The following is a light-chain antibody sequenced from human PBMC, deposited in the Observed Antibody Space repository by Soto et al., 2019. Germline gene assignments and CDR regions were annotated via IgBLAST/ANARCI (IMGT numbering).Light chain of an antibody. Sequence: DIQLTQSPSTLSASVGDRVTVTCRASQRIDRYLAWYQQKPGKAPKLLVYDASTLEGGVPSSFSGSRTATEFILTISSPQPDDFATYYCQQYKDGAWTFGQGTRVEIK. J-gene: IGKJ1*01. V-gene: IGKV1-5*01. CDR3: QQYKDGAWT. CDR1: QRIDRY. CDR2: DAS.